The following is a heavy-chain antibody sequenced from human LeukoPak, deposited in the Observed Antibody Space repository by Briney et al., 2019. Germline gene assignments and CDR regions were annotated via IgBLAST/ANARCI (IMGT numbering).Heavy chain of an antibody. CDR3: ARRRHVLRGPNWFDP. J-gene: IGHJ5*02. V-gene: IGHV4-34*01. D-gene: IGHD3-3*01. CDR2: INHSGST. CDR1: GFTFSDYY. Sequence: PGGSLRLSCAASGFTFSDYYMSWIRQPPGKGLEWIGEINHSGSTNYNPSLKSRVTISVDTSKNQFSLKLSSVTAADTAVYYCARRRHVLRGPNWFDPWGQGTLVTVSS.